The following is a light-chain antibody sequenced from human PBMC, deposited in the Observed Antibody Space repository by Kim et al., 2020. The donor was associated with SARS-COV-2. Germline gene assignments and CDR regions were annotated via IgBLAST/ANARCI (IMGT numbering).Light chain of an antibody. CDR2: DAS. Sequence: DIVMTQSPATLSVSPGERATLSCRASQSVSSNLAWYQQKPGQVPRLLIYDASTRATGIPARFSGSGSGTEFTLTISSLQSEDFAVYYCQQYNNWYTFGQGTKLEI. CDR1: QSVSSN. CDR3: QQYNNWYT. V-gene: IGKV3-15*01. J-gene: IGKJ2*01.